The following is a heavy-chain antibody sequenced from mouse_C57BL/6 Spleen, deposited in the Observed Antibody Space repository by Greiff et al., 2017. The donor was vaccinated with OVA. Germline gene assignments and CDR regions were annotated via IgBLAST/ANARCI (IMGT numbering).Heavy chain of an antibody. CDR3: ARSFITTVVAPFDY. V-gene: IGHV5-17*01. J-gene: IGHJ2*01. Sequence: EVQVVESGGGLVKPGGSLKLSCAASGFTFSDYGMHWVRQAPEKGLEWVAYISSGSSTIYYADTVKGRFTISRDNAKNTLFLQMTSLRSEDTAMYYCARSFITTVVAPFDYWGQGTTLTVSS. CDR2: ISSGSSTI. CDR1: GFTFSDYG. D-gene: IGHD1-1*01.